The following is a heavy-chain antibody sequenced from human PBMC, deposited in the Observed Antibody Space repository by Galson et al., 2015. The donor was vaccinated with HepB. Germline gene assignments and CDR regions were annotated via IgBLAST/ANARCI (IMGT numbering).Heavy chain of an antibody. J-gene: IGHJ5*02. D-gene: IGHD4-17*01. V-gene: IGHV1-18*01. CDR3: AREAYGFDP. Sequence: SVKVSCKASGYTFTNYGITWVRQAPGQGLEWMGWISPFNGNTNYAQKLQGRVTMTRDTSTSTAYMELRSLRSDDTALYYCAREAYGFDPWGQGTLVTVSS. CDR2: ISPFNGNT. CDR1: GYTFTNYG.